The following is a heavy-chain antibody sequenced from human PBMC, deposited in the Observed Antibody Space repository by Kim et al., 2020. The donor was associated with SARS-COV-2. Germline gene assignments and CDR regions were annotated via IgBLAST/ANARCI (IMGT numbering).Heavy chain of an antibody. CDR1: GFTFSRYA. CDR3: AKDSGKDYVDQLDY. V-gene: IGHV3-23*01. J-gene: IGHJ4*02. Sequence: GGSLRLSCAASGFTFSRYAMSWVRQAPGKGLEWVSAISGSGGSTYYAGSVKGRFTISRDNSKNTMYLQMNSLRAEDTAVYYCAKDSGKDYVDQLDYWGQGALLTVSS. CDR2: ISGSGGST. D-gene: IGHD4-17*01.